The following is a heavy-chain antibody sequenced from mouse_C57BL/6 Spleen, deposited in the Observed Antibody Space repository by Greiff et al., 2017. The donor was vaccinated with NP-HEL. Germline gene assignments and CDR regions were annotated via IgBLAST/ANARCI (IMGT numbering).Heavy chain of an antibody. CDR3: ATYAMDY. V-gene: IGHV1-64*01. CDR1: GFNIKDYY. Sequence: VQLQQSGAELVKPGASVKLSCTASGFNIKDYYMHWVKQRTEQGLEWIGMIHPNSGSTNYNEKFKSKATLTVDKSSSTAYMQLSSLTSEDSAVYYCATYAMDYWGQGTSVTVSS. J-gene: IGHJ4*01. CDR2: IHPNSGST.